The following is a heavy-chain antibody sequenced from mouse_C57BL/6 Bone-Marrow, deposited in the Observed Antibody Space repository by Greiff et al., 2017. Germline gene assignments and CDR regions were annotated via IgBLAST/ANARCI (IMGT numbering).Heavy chain of an antibody. V-gene: IGHV5-12*01. CDR3: ARRAYYDYDWYFDV. J-gene: IGHJ1*03. D-gene: IGHD2-4*01. CDR2: ISNGGGST. CDR1: GFTFSDYY. Sequence: DVMLVESGGGLVQPGGSLKLSCAASGFTFSDYYMYWVRQTPEKRLEWVAYISNGGGSTYYPDTVKGRFTISRDNAKNTLYLQMSRLKSEDTAMYYCARRAYYDYDWYFDVWGTGTTVTVSS.